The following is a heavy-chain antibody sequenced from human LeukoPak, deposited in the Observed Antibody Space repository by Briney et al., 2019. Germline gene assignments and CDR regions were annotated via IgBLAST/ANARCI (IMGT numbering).Heavy chain of an antibody. CDR1: GFTFSDYY. D-gene: IGHD3-22*01. CDR3: ASRDRQNYYDSSGYYYYFDY. CDR2: ISSSGSTI. J-gene: IGHJ4*02. V-gene: IGHV3-11*01. Sequence: GGSLRLSCAASGFTFSDYYMSWIRQAPGKGLEWVSYISSSGSTIYYADSVKGRFTISRDNAKNSLYLLMNSLRAEDTAVYYCASRDRQNYYDSSGYYYYFDYWGQGTLVTVSS.